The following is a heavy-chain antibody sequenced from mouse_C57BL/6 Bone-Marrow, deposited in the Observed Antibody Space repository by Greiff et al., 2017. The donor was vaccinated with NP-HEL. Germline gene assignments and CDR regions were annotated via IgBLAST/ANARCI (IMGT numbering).Heavy chain of an antibody. Sequence: EVQGVESGGGLVQPKGSLKLSCAASGFSFNTYAMNWVRQAPGKGLEWVARIRSKSNNYATYYADSVKDRFTISRDYSERILYLQMNNVKTDDTAMYYGVRQGDCDGRSAYWGQGTLVTASA. CDR3: VRQGDCDGRSAY. J-gene: IGHJ3*01. CDR1: GFSFNTYA. D-gene: IGHD2-4*01. CDR2: IRSKSNNYAT. V-gene: IGHV10-1*01.